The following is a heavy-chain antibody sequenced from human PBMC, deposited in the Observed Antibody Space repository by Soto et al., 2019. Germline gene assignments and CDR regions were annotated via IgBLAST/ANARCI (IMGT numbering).Heavy chain of an antibody. J-gene: IGHJ6*03. CDR3: ARSRSGDYYGSGTRKYYYYYYYMDV. CDR1: GGSFSGYY. Sequence: SETLSLTCAVYGGSFSGYYWSWIRQPPGKGLEWIGEINHSGSTNYNPSLKSRVTISVDTSKNQFSLKLSSVTAADTAVYYCARSRSGDYYGSGTRKYYYYYYYMDVWGKGTTVTVSS. D-gene: IGHD3-10*01. V-gene: IGHV4-34*01. CDR2: INHSGST.